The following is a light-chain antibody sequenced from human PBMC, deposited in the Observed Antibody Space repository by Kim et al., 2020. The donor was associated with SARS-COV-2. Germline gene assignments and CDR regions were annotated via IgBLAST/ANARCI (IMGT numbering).Light chain of an antibody. V-gene: IGLV2-14*03. CDR1: SRDGGGYKY. J-gene: IGLJ1*01. CDR3: SSYTSSSALDV. Sequence: ITLSCTRTSRDGGGYKYVSWYQQHPGKDPKLVIYDCSNRPSGVSNRFSGSKSGNAASLTISGLQAEDEADYYCSSYTSSSALDVFGTGTKVTVL. CDR2: DCS.